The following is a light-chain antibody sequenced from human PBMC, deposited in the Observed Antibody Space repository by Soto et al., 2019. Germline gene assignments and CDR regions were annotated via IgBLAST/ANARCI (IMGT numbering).Light chain of an antibody. V-gene: IGKV3-20*01. Sequence: EIVLTQSPGTLSLSPGERATLSCRASQTVSSSYLAWYQQKPGQAPRLLIYAASNRATGIPDRFSGSGSGTDFTLTISILEPEDFAVYYCQQYGSSPKTFGQWTKLEIK. CDR1: QTVSSSY. CDR2: AAS. J-gene: IGKJ2*01. CDR3: QQYGSSPKT.